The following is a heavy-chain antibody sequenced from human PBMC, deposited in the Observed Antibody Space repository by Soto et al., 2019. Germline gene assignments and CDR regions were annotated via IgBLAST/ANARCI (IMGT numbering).Heavy chain of an antibody. CDR1: GFTFSDYY. J-gene: IGHJ6*02. CDR3: AKRLVPASYYGMDV. D-gene: IGHD2-2*01. V-gene: IGHV3-23*01. Sequence: EVQLLESGGGLVQPGGSLRLSCAASGFTFSDYYMTWVREAPGTGLVWVSSISDSGGATSYADSVKGRFSISRDNSKNTLYLQMNSLRVEDTALYYCAKRLVPASYYGMDVWGQGTTVTVSS. CDR2: ISDSGGAT.